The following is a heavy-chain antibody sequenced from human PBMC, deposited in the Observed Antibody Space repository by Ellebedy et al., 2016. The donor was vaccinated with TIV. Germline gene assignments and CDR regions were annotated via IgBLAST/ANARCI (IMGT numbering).Heavy chain of an antibody. J-gene: IGHJ3*02. D-gene: IGHD4-17*01. CDR1: GFSFRSYW. CDR3: ATDGSYGDYLSPAHAFEI. Sequence: GESLKISCGSSGFSFRSYWMTWVRQAPGKGLEWVANINQGGSERHYVDSVKGRFTIFRDNAKNSLYLEMNSLRAEDTAVYYCATDGSYGDYLSPAHAFEIWGQGTVVAVSS. V-gene: IGHV3-7*01. CDR2: INQGGSER.